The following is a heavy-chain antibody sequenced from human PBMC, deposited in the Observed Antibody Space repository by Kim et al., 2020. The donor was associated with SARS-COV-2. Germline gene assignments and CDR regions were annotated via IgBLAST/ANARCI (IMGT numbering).Heavy chain of an antibody. D-gene: IGHD3-3*01. Sequence: SETLSLTCTVSGGSISTSSYYWGWIRQPPGKGLEWIGTIFYSGSTYYNPSLKSRVTISVDTSKNQFSLKVTSVTAADTAVYYCARSAMYYDFWSDYPKYYFDYWGQGNLVIVSS. V-gene: IGHV4-39*01. J-gene: IGHJ4*02. CDR3: ARSAMYYDFWSDYPKYYFDY. CDR1: GGSISTSSYY. CDR2: IFYSGST.